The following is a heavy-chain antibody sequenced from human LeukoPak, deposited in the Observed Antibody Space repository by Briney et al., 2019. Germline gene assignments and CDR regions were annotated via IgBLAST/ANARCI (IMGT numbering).Heavy chain of an antibody. CDR1: DGSISSHY. D-gene: IGHD6-19*01. V-gene: IGHV4-59*08. CDR3: ARPHSSGWYGVYDI. J-gene: IGHJ3*02. Sequence: SETLSLACTVSDGSISSHYWSWIRQPPGKGLEWIGHFAYSGTTSYNASLKSRVTISVDTSKNQFSLTLTSVTAAGTAVYYCARPHSSGWYGVYDIWGQGTMVTVSS. CDR2: FAYSGTT.